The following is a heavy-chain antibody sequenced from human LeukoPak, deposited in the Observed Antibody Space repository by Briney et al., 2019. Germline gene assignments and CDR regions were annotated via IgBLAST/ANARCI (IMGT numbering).Heavy chain of an antibody. CDR1: GFTFSSYG. CDR2: ITIRGTYI. CDR3: ARPASDYDFWSGFYPDYYYYYMDV. V-gene: IGHV3-21*01. D-gene: IGHD3-3*01. J-gene: IGHJ6*03. Sequence: PGRSLRLSCAASGFTFSSYGMHWVHQAPGKGLEWVSSITIRGTYIYYADSVKGRFTISRDDAKNSLYLQMNSLRAEDTAVYYCARPASDYDFWSGFYPDYYYYYMDVWGKGTTVTVSS.